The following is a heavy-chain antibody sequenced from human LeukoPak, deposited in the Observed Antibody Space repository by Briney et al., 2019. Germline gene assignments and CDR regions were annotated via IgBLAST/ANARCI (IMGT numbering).Heavy chain of an antibody. J-gene: IGHJ4*02. V-gene: IGHV3-21*01. D-gene: IGHD2-2*01. CDR3: ARDGRYCSSPSCYFDY. Sequence: GGSLRLSCAASGFTFSTCTMSWVRQAPGKGLEWVSSIGSSLTYIYYADSVKGRFTISRDNAKNSLFLQMNSLRADDTAVYYCARDGRYCSSPSCYFDYWGQGTLVTVSS. CDR2: IGSSLTYI. CDR1: GFTFSTCT.